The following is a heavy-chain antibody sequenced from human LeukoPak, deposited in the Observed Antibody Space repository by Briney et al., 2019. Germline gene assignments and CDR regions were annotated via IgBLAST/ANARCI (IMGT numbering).Heavy chain of an antibody. CDR2: IYYSGST. V-gene: IGHV4-59*01. Sequence: SETLSLTCTVCVGSNSSYYWSWIRQPRAKGLEWIGYIYYSGSTNYNPSLQSRVTISVDPSKNQFSLVLGYVTAADTAVYYCARGPRWGYYGWGSYRSFYYYGMDVWGQGTTATVSS. CDR3: ARGPRWGYYGWGSYRSFYYYGMDV. D-gene: IGHD3-10*01. CDR1: VGSNSSYY. J-gene: IGHJ6*02.